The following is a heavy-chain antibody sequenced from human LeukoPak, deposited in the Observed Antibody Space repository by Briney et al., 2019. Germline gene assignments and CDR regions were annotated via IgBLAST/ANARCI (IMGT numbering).Heavy chain of an antibody. J-gene: IGHJ4*02. CDR1: GFTFSNYD. V-gene: IGHV3-11*06. Sequence: GGSLRLSCAASGFTFSNYDMSWVRQAPGKGLEWVSYISGTSSYTTYADSVKGRFTISRDNAKNSLYLQMNSLRGEDTAVYYCARLGSIAAAGTPDYWGQGTLVTVSS. CDR3: ARLGSIAAAGTPDY. CDR2: ISGTSSYT. D-gene: IGHD6-13*01.